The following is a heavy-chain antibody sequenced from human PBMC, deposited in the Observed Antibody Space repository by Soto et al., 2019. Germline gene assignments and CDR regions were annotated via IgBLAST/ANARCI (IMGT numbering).Heavy chain of an antibody. CDR1: GFTFSSYW. J-gene: IGHJ1*01. D-gene: IGHD3-9*01. V-gene: IGHV3-7*05. CDR3: AREGDDYDILTGYYHYHEYFQH. CDR2: IKQDGSEK. Sequence: GGSLRLSCAASGFTFSSYWMSWVRQAPGKGLEWVANIKQDGSEKYYVDSVKGRFTISRDNAKNSLYLQMNSLRAEDTAVYYCAREGDDYDILTGYYHYHEYFQHWGQGTLVTVSS.